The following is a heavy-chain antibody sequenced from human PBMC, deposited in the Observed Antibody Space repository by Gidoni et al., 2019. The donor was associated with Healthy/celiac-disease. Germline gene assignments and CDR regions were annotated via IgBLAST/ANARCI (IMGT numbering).Heavy chain of an antibody. J-gene: IGHJ4*02. V-gene: IGHV3-23*01. D-gene: IGHD5-18*01. CDR1: GFPFRRYA. CDR3: AKAGRIQLWWGEDY. Sequence: EVQLLESGGGLVQHGGSLRLSCAASGFPFRRYAMSWVRQAPGKGLEWVSAISGSGGSTYYADAVKGRFTISRDNSKNTLYLQMNSLRAEDTAVYYCAKAGRIQLWWGEDYWGQGTLVTVSS. CDR2: ISGSGGST.